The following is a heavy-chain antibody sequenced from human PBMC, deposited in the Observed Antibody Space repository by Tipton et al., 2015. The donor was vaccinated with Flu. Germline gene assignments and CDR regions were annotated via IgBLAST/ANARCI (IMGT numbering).Heavy chain of an antibody. D-gene: IGHD4-11*01. CDR1: GFTFGRYA. Sequence: QLVQSGGGLIQPGGSLRLSCAASGFTFGRYAMSWVRQPPGKGLEWIGNFFHSGSTYYNPSLKSRVTISEDRSRNQFSLRLSSVTAADTAVYYCARRDYSNYVSDPKNWFDPWGQGTLVTVSS. J-gene: IGHJ5*02. CDR3: ARRDYSNYVSDPKNWFDP. CDR2: FFHSGST. V-gene: IGHV4-38-2*01.